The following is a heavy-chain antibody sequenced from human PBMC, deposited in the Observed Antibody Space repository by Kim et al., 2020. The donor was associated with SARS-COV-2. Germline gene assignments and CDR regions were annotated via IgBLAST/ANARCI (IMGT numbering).Heavy chain of an antibody. Sequence: SVKGRFTISRDNAKNSLYLQMNSLRAEDTAVYYCARDRITIFGVVTPLDYWGQGTLVTVSS. J-gene: IGHJ4*02. D-gene: IGHD3-3*01. V-gene: IGHV3-48*03. CDR3: ARDRITIFGVVTPLDY.